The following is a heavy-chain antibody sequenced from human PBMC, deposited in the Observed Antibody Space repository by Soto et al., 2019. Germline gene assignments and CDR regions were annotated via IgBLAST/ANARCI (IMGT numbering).Heavy chain of an antibody. J-gene: IGHJ6*02. D-gene: IGHD1-26*01. CDR2: IKSKTDGGTT. CDR3: ARVSGSYYYGMDV. Sequence: PGGSLRLSCAASGFTFSNAWMSWVRQAPGKGLEWVGRIKSKTDGGTTDYAAPVKGRFTISRDDSKNTLYLQMNSLKTADTAVYYCARVSGSYYYGMDVWGQGTTVTVSS. CDR1: GFTFSNAW. V-gene: IGHV3-15*01.